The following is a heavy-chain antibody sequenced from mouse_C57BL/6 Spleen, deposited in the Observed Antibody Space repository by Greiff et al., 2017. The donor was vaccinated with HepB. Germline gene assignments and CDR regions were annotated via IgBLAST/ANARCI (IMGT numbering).Heavy chain of an antibody. CDR1: GYTFTSYW. Sequence: QVQLKQPGTELVKPGASVKLSCKASGYTFTSYWMHWVKQRPGQGLEWIGNINPSNGGTNYNEKLKSKATLTVDKSSSTAYMQLSSLTSEDSAVYYCARETWDYPNTPDYWGQGTTLTVSS. V-gene: IGHV1-53*01. CDR3: ARETWDYPNTPDY. J-gene: IGHJ2*01. D-gene: IGHD4-1*01. CDR2: INPSNGGT.